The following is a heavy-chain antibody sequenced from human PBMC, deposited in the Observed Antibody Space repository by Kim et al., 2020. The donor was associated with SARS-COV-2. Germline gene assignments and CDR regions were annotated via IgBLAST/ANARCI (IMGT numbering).Heavy chain of an antibody. CDR2: SLGSGGFT. V-gene: IGHV3-23*01. D-gene: IGHD6-19*01. CDR3: AKNSGWYDS. Sequence: GGSLRLSCVASGFSFSTNDMTWVRRAPGKGPEWVATSLGSGGFTHYADSVRGRFTMSRDNSKNALSLQMNSLRVDDTAIYYCAKNSGWYDSWGQGLLVTVSS. J-gene: IGHJ5*01. CDR1: GFSFSTND.